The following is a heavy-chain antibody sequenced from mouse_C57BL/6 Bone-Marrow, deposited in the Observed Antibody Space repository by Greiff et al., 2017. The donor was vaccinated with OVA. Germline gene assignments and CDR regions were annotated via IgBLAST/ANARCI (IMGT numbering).Heavy chain of an antibody. V-gene: IGHV7-3*01. CDR2: IRNKANGYTT. Sequence: DVMLVESGGGLVQPGGSLSLSCAASGFTFTDYYMSWVRQPPGKALEWLGFIRNKANGYTTEYSASVKGRFTISRDNSQSILYLQMNALRAEDSATYYCAIFSWLAYWGQGTLVTVSA. CDR1: GFTFTDYY. J-gene: IGHJ3*01. CDR3: AIFSWLAY.